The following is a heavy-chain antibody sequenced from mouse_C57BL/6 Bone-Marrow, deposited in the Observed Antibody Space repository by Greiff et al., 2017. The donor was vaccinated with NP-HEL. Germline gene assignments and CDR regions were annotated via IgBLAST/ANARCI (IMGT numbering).Heavy chain of an antibody. CDR3: APAPIYYYGSSWAWFAY. Sequence: VQLQQSVAELVRPGASVKLSCTASGFNIKNTYMHWVKQRPEQGLEWIGRIDPANGNTKYAPKFQGKATITADTSSNTAYLQLSSLTSEDTAIYYCAPAPIYYYGSSWAWFAYWGQGTLVTVSA. J-gene: IGHJ3*01. CDR1: GFNIKNTY. CDR2: IDPANGNT. D-gene: IGHD1-1*01. V-gene: IGHV14-3*01.